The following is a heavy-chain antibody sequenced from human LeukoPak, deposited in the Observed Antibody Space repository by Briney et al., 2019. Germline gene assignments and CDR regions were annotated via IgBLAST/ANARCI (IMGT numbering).Heavy chain of an antibody. Sequence: SETLSLTCTVSGGSISSSSYYWGGIRQPPGKGLEWIGSIYYSGSTYYNPSLKSRVTISVDTSKNQFSLKLSSVTAADTAVYYCVRDGYNFGYPDYWGQGTLVTVSS. J-gene: IGHJ4*02. CDR1: GGSISSSSYY. D-gene: IGHD5-24*01. CDR3: VRDGYNFGYPDY. V-gene: IGHV4-39*02. CDR2: IYYSGST.